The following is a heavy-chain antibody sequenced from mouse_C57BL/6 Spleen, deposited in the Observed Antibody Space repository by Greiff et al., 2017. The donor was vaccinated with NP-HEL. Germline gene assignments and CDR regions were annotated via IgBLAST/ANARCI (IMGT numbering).Heavy chain of an antibody. CDR3: ARSDYGSRFDY. V-gene: IGHV1-50*01. Sequence: QVQLQQPGAELVKPGASVKLSCKASGYTFTSYWMQWVKQRPGQGLEWIGEIDPSDSYTNYNQKFKGKATLTVDTSSSTAYMQLSSLTSEDSAVYYCARSDYGSRFDYWGKGTTLTVSS. CDR2: IDPSDSYT. D-gene: IGHD1-1*01. J-gene: IGHJ2*01. CDR1: GYTFTSYW.